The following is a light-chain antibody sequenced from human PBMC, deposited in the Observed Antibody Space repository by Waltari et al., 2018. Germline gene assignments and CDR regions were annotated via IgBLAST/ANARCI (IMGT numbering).Light chain of an antibody. J-gene: IGKJ1*01. Sequence: DIQMTQSPSTLSASVGDRATITCRASQSVGDWLAWYQQKPGKAPELLIFDVSTLKSGVPSRFSGRGSGTEFTLTISSLQPDDFATYYCQHYSHSSPWTFGQGTKVEIK. CDR2: DVS. CDR3: QHYSHSSPWT. V-gene: IGKV1-5*01. CDR1: QSVGDW.